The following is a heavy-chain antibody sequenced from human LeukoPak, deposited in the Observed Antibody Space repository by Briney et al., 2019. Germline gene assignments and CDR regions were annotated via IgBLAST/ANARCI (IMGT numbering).Heavy chain of an antibody. J-gene: IGHJ4*02. D-gene: IGHD2-15*01. Sequence: GGSLRLSCAASGFTFSSYAMTWVRQAPGKGLEWVSSISGSGDNTYYADSVKGRLTISRDHSKNTLYLQMDSLRAEDTAIYYCAKLRSAVVAAAANYWGQGTLVTVPS. V-gene: IGHV3-23*01. CDR2: ISGSGDNT. CDR3: AKLRSAVVAAAANY. CDR1: GFTFSSYA.